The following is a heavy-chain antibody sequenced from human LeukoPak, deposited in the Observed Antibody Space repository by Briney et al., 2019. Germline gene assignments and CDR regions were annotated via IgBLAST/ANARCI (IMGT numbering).Heavy chain of an antibody. CDR3: ARDPSQGQFDFSNGFYNFDI. D-gene: IGHD3-3*01. V-gene: IGHV3-21*01. CDR1: GFTFSTYS. Sequence: GGSLRLSCAASGFTFSTYSMNWVRQVPGKRPEWVSSISSSSTYIYYTDSVKGRFTISRDNAKRSLYLQMNSLRAEDTAVYYCARDPSQGQFDFSNGFYNFDIWGQGTLVTVSS. CDR2: ISSSSTYI. J-gene: IGHJ4*02.